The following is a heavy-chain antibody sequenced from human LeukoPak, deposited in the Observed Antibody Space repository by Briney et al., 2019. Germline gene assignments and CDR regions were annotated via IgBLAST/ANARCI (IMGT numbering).Heavy chain of an antibody. V-gene: IGHV3-30*03. D-gene: IGHD6-13*01. CDR3: ARDSAGNDY. CDR1: GFTFSIYG. CDR2: ISYDGSNE. Sequence: PGGSLRLSCAASGFTFSIYGMHWVRQAPGKGLEWVAVISYDGSNEYYADSVKGRFTISRDNSKNTLYLQMSSLRAEDTAMYYCARDSAGNDYWGQGTLVTVSS. J-gene: IGHJ4*02.